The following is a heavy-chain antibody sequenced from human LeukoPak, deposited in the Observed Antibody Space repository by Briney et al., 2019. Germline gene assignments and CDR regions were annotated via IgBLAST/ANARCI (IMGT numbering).Heavy chain of an antibody. Sequence: PSETLSLTCTVSGGSISSYYWSWIRQPPGKGLEWIGYIHYSGSTNYNPSLKSRVTISVDTSKNQFSLKLSSVTAADTAVYYCARARRWFDPWGQGTLVTVSS. CDR2: IHYSGST. V-gene: IGHV4-59*12. J-gene: IGHJ5*02. CDR3: ARARRWFDP. CDR1: GGSISSYY.